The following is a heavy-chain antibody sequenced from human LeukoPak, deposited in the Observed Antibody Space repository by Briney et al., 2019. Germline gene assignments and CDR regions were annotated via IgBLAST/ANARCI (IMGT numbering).Heavy chain of an antibody. CDR1: AAPITSYY. CDR2: IYYSGST. V-gene: IGHV4-59*01. Sequence: PSETLSVTCTVSAAPITSYYWSWIRQPPGKGLEWIGYIYYSGSTNYNPSLKSRAAISVDTSKNQVSLRLSSVTAADTAVYYCARGGSIVGATPHDAFDTWGQGTVVTVS. J-gene: IGHJ3*02. CDR3: ARGGSIVGATPHDAFDT. D-gene: IGHD1-26*01.